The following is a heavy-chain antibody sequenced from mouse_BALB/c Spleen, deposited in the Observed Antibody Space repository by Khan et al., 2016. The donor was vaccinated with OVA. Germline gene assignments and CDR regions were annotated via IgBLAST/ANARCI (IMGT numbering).Heavy chain of an antibody. J-gene: IGHJ3*01. CDR3: ARSNGNDWFAY. CDR1: GYTFTDYG. D-gene: IGHD2-1*01. Sequence: QIQLVQSGPELKKPGETVKISCKASGYTFTDYGMNWVKQAPGKDLKWMGWINTSTGEPTYADDFKGRFAFSLETSASTAYLQINNRKNEDSATYFCARSNGNDWFAYWGQGTLVTVSA. CDR2: INTSTGEP. V-gene: IGHV9-3-1*01.